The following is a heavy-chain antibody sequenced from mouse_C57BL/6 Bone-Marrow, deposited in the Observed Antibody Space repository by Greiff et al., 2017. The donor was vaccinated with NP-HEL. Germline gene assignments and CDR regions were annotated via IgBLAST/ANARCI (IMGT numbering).Heavy chain of an antibody. Sequence: VQLQQPGTELVKPGASVKLSCKASGYTFTSYWMHWVKQRPGQGLEWIGNINPSNGGTNYNEKFKSKATLTVDKSSSTPYMQLSSLTSEDSAVYYCARSSITTVVPRWYFDVWGTGTTVTVSS. CDR3: ARSSITTVVPRWYFDV. D-gene: IGHD1-1*01. J-gene: IGHJ1*03. CDR2: INPSNGGT. V-gene: IGHV1-53*01. CDR1: GYTFTSYW.